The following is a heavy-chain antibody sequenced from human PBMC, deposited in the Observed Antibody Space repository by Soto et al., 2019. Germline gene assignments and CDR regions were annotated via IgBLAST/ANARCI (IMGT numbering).Heavy chain of an antibody. CDR1: GFTFSSYA. D-gene: IGHD6-13*01. CDR2: ISGSGDST. Sequence: EVQLLESGGGLVQPGGSLRLSCAASGFTFSSYAMSWVRQAPGKGLEWVSVISGSGDSTYYADSVRGRFTITRDNYTSTLYLQMNSLRAEDTAADYCATDRHGAAAGPTKFYGMDVWGQGTTVTVSS. CDR3: ATDRHGAAAGPTKFYGMDV. J-gene: IGHJ6*02. V-gene: IGHV3-23*01.